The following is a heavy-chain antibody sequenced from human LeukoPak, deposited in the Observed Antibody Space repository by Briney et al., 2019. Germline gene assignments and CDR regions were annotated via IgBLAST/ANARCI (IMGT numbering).Heavy chain of an antibody. V-gene: IGHV3-21*04. CDR2: ISSSSSYI. D-gene: IGHD6-19*01. CDR3: AKDRGGSGWSFDY. CDR1: GFTFSSYS. Sequence: GGSLRLSCAASGFTFSSYSMNWVRQAPGKGLEWVSSISSSSSYIYYADSVKGRFTISRDKSKDTLYLQMNSLRAEDTAVYYCAKDRGGSGWSFDYWGQGTLVTVSS. J-gene: IGHJ4*02.